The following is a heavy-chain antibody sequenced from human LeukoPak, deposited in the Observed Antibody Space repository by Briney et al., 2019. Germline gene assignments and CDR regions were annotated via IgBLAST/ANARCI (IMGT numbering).Heavy chain of an antibody. CDR1: GFTFSNYA. D-gene: IGHD3-16*01. Sequence: GGSLRLSCEASGFTFSNYALSWVRQAPGKGLEWVSLISGSGGQRDYADSVKGRFTISRDNSKNTLYLQMNSLKAEDTAVYYCANVLGAHWGQGTLVTVSS. CDR3: ANVLGAH. J-gene: IGHJ4*02. V-gene: IGHV3-23*01. CDR2: ISGSGGQR.